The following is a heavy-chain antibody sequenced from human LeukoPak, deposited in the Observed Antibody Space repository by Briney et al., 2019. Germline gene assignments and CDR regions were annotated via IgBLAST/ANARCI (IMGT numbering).Heavy chain of an antibody. CDR2: ISSNGGST. D-gene: IGHD6-19*01. J-gene: IGHJ4*02. V-gene: IGHV3-64*01. CDR3: ARAEYSSGWFKFDY. Sequence: GGSLRLSCAASGFTFSSYAMHWVRQAPGKGLEYVSAISSNGGSTYYANSVKGRFTISRDNSKNTLYLQMGSLRAEDMAVYYCARAEYSSGWFKFDYWGQGTLVTVSS. CDR1: GFTFSSYA.